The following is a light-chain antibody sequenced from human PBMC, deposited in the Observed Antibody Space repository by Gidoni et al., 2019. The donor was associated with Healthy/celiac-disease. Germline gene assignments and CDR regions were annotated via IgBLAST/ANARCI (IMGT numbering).Light chain of an antibody. V-gene: IGKV3-20*01. CDR3: QQYGSSPFT. CDR1: QSVSSSY. CDR2: GAS. J-gene: IGKJ3*01. Sequence: ELVLTQSPGTLSLSPGERATLSYRASQSVSSSYLPWYQQKPGQAPRLLIYGASSRATGIPDRFSVSWSWTDFTLTISKLEPEDFAVYYCQQYGSSPFTFGPGTKVDIK.